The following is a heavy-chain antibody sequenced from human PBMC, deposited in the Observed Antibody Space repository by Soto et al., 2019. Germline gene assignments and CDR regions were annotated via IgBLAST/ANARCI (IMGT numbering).Heavy chain of an antibody. D-gene: IGHD1-26*01. Sequence: QVQLVQSGAEVKKPGSSVKVSCKASGGTFSSYSINWVRQDPGQGLEWMGEIIPIFGTANYAQKFQGRVTITADEFTGTAYMELSSLRSEDTAVYYCARDGGRHSGGIDYWGQGTLVTVSS. V-gene: IGHV1-69*01. J-gene: IGHJ4*02. CDR1: GGTFSSYS. CDR2: IIPIFGTA. CDR3: ARDGGRHSGGIDY.